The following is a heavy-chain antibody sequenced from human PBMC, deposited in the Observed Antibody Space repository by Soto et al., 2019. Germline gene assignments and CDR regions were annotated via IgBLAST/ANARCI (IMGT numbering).Heavy chain of an antibody. Sequence: QVQLEQSGAEVKKPGSSVKVSCKASGGTLSDHGVAWLRQAPGQGLEWMGGTIPVFNTAKYAQKVQGRVTVTADKFTNIAYMELSSLRSEDTAFYFCARGVYGSGNYYTGPSAFDIWGQGKMVIVSS. CDR3: ARGVYGSGNYYTGPSAFDI. CDR2: TIPVFNTA. V-gene: IGHV1-69*06. J-gene: IGHJ3*02. D-gene: IGHD3-10*01. CDR1: GGTLSDHG.